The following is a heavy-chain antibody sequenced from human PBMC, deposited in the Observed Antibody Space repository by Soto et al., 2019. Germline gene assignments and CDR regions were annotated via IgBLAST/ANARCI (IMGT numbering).Heavy chain of an antibody. CDR1: GYNFINYG. CDR3: AREPVGPAWFDP. Sequence: QVQLVQSGAEVKKPGVSVKVSCKASGYNFINYGISWVRQAPGQGLEWMGWINTYNGNTNYGKKFQGRVTMTTDTSTSTAYMELRSLRSDDTAVYHCAREPVGPAWFDPWGQGTLVTVSS. D-gene: IGHD1-26*01. V-gene: IGHV1-18*01. J-gene: IGHJ5*02. CDR2: INTYNGNT.